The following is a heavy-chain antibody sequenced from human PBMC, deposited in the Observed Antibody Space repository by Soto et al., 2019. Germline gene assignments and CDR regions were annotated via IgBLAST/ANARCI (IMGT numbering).Heavy chain of an antibody. CDR1: GGSISSGDYY. CDR3: ARASCTNGVCYTGVWFDP. Sequence: SETLSLTCTVSGGSISSGDYYWSWIRQPPGKGLEWIGYIYYSGSTYYNPSLKSRVTISVDTSKNQFSLKLSSVTAADTAVYYCARASCTNGVCYTGVWFDPWGQGTLVTV. CDR2: IYYSGST. V-gene: IGHV4-30-4*01. J-gene: IGHJ5*02. D-gene: IGHD2-8*01.